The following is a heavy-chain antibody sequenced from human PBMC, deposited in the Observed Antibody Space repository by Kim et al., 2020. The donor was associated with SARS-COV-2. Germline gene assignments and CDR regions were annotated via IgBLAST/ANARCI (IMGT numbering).Heavy chain of an antibody. V-gene: IGHV3-23*01. CDR3: AKGAGSYPEYSWFDP. CDR1: GFTFSSFA. D-gene: IGHD3-10*01. CDR2: ISGSGTAT. J-gene: IGHJ5*02. Sequence: GGSLRLSCAASGFTFSSFAINWVRQAPGKGLEWVSSISGSGTATYYADSVKGRFTISRDNSKNTLYLEMHSLRAEDTAIYYCAKGAGSYPEYSWFDPWGQGTRVTVSS.